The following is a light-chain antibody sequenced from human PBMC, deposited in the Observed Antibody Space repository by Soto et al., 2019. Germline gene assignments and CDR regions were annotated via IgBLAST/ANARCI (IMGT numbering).Light chain of an antibody. CDR1: QSVGRNY. CDR2: GAS. V-gene: IGKV3-20*01. J-gene: IGKJ4*01. CDR3: QQHATSPLT. Sequence: EIVLTQSPGTLSVSPGQRATLSCRASQSVGRNYLAWYQQKPGQTPRLLIHGASSRATGIPDRFSGSGSGTDFTLTVSRLEPEDFAVYYCQQHATSPLTFGGGTKVETK.